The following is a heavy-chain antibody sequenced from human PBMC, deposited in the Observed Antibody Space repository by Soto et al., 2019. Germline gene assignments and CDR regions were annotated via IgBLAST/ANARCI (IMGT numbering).Heavy chain of an antibody. V-gene: IGHV4-59*01. J-gene: IGHJ4*02. CDR3: AREDNYFDY. Sequence: PPATLSLTRTFTCGSITSYCWSWIRQPPGKGLEWIGYIYYSGSTNYNPSLKSRVTMSVDTSKNQFSLKLTSVTAADTAVYYCAREDNYFDYWGKGALDTV. CDR2: IYYSGST. CDR1: CGSITSYC.